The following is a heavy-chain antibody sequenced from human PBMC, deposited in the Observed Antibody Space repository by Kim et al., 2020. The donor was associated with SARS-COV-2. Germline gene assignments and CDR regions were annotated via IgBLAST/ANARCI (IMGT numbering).Heavy chain of an antibody. CDR1: GFTFSSYG. D-gene: IGHD3-3*01. CDR2: ISYDGSNK. V-gene: IGHV3-30*18. CDR3: AKVFGPAEYFQH. J-gene: IGHJ1*01. Sequence: GGSLRLSCAASGFTFSSYGMHWVRQAPGKGLEWVAVISYDGSNKYYADSVKGRFTISRDNSKNTLYLQMNSLRAEDTAVYYCAKVFGPAEYFQHWGQGTLDTVSS.